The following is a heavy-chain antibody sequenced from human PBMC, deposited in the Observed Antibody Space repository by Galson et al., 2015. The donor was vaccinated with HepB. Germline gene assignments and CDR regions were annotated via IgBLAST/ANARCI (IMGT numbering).Heavy chain of an antibody. V-gene: IGHV3-30-3*01. J-gene: IGHJ3*02. CDR1: GFTFSSYA. CDR2: ISYDGSNK. D-gene: IGHD1-26*01. Sequence: SLRLSCAASGFTFSSYAMHWVRQAPGKGLEWVAVISYDGSNKYYADSVKGRFTISRDNSKNALYLQMNSLRAEDTAVYYCARDAQRGSVVGAFDIWGQGTMVTVSS. CDR3: ARDAQRGSVVGAFDI.